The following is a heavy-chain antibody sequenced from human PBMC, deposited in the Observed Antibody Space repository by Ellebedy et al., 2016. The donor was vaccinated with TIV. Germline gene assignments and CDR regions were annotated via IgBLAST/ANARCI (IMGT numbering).Heavy chain of an antibody. D-gene: IGHD6-19*01. CDR1: GFIFNSHG. J-gene: IGHJ4*02. Sequence: GESLKISCAASGFIFNSHGMHWVRQAPGKGLEWVAVTSSHGMTTYYADSVKGRFTISRDNSNNSLYLQMNSLRAEDTAVYFCTKEGAVAGAPAYLAYDYWGQGTLVTVSS. CDR3: TKEGAVAGAPAYLAYDY. V-gene: IGHV3-30*13. CDR2: TSSHGMTT.